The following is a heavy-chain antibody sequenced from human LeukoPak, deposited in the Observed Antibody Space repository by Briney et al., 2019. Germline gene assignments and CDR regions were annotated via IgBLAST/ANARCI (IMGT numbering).Heavy chain of an antibody. Sequence: KAGGSLSLSCAASGFTFSSYSMNWVRQAPGKGLEWVSSISSSSGYIYYADSVKGRFTISRDNAKNSLYLQMNSLRAEDTAVYYCARASPLALGYCSSTSCYGFDYWGQGTLVTVSS. CDR3: ARASPLALGYCSSTSCYGFDY. J-gene: IGHJ4*02. D-gene: IGHD2-2*01. CDR1: GFTFSSYS. V-gene: IGHV3-21*01. CDR2: ISSSSGYI.